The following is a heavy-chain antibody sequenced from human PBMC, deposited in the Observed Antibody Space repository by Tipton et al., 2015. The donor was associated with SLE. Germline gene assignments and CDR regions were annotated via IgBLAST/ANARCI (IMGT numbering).Heavy chain of an antibody. CDR1: GGSITSVDSY. D-gene: IGHD1-26*01. J-gene: IGHJ3*01. CDR3: ASQDGKTHRAFGV. V-gene: IGHV4-61*02. Sequence: QTLSLTCTVSGGSITSVDSYWSWIRQPAGKGLVWIGRIFAGGNSSYQRVHPSASTEYNPSLESRVAISVDTSKNQFSLTVTSVTAADTAVYYCASQDGKTHRAFGVWGQGTMVTVSS. CDR2: IFAGGNSSYQRVHPSAST.